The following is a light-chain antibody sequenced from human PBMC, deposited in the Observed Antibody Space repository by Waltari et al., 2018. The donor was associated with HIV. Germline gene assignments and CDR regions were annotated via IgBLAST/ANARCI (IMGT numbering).Light chain of an antibody. V-gene: IGLV3-1*01. CDR3: QAGDSDTVV. Sequence: SYELTQPPSVSVSPGQTASITCSGNRMGEKYACWYKQQPGQSPVLVIYYDSRRPAGFPDLFSGSNSGNTATLTIGGTQAMDEADDYCQAGDSDTVVFGGGTKLTVL. CDR2: YDS. J-gene: IGLJ3*02. CDR1: RMGEKY.